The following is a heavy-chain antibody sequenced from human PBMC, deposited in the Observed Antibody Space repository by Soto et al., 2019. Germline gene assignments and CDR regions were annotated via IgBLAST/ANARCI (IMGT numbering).Heavy chain of an antibody. J-gene: IGHJ4*02. V-gene: IGHV4-34*01. CDR2: IHHSGRT. CDR3: ARGVDSWSGYLF. CDR1: GGSFDGYY. Sequence: PSETLSLTCALYGGSFDGYYWSWIRQCPGKGLEWIGEIHHSGRTKYNPSLKSRGSLSVDTSTKQFSLKLTSVTAADRGVYYCARGVDSWSGYLFWGQGTPVTVSS. D-gene: IGHD3-3*01.